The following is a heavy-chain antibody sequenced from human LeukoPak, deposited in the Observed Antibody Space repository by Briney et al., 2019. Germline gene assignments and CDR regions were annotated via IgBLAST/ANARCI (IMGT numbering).Heavy chain of an antibody. CDR3: AKGGSGWSYFDH. D-gene: IGHD6-19*01. J-gene: IGHJ4*02. CDR2: LTRSGGDT. V-gene: IGHV3-23*01. CDR1: GFTFTDYP. Sequence: GGSLRLSCAASGFTFTDYPMSWLRQAPGKGVEWVSALTRSGGDTYHADTVKGRFTISRDNSKDTLFLQMHSLRVEDTAVYYCAKGGSGWSYFDHWGQGTLVTVSS.